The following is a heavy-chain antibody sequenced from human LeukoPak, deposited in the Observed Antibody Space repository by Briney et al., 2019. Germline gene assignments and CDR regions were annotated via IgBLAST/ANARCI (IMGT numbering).Heavy chain of an antibody. Sequence: ASVKVSCKASGYTFTSYYMHWVRQAPGQGLEWMGIINPSGGSTSYAQKFQGRVTMTRDTSTSTVYMELSSLRSEDTAVYYCAREGLWLFERDQKEHAFDIWGQGTMVTVSS. CDR3: AREGLWLFERDQKEHAFDI. CDR1: GYTFTSYY. D-gene: IGHD5-18*01. J-gene: IGHJ3*02. CDR2: INPSGGST. V-gene: IGHV1-46*01.